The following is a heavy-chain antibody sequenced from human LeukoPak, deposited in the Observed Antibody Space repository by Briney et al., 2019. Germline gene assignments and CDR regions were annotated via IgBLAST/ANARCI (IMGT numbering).Heavy chain of an antibody. V-gene: IGHV3-30*03. J-gene: IGHJ4*02. CDR2: ISYDGSNK. Sequence: GGSLRLSCAASGFTFSSYGMHWVRQAPGKGLEWVAVISYDGSNKYCADSVKGRFTISRDNSKNTLYLQMNSLRAEDTAVYYCSRVGSSFDYWGQGTLVTVSS. CDR3: SRVGSSFDY. CDR1: GFTFSSYG.